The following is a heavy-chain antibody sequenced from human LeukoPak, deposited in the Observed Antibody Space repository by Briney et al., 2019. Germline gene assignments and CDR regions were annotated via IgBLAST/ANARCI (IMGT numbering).Heavy chain of an antibody. CDR3: ARGLGYCSGGSCYSDYYYYGMDV. J-gene: IGHJ6*02. CDR2: IIPIFGTA. Sequence: SVNVSCKASGGTFSSYAISWVRQAPGQGLEWMGGIIPIFGTANYAQKFQGRVTITADESTSTAYMELSSLRSEDTAVYYCARGLGYCSGGSCYSDYYYYGMDVWGQGTTVTVSS. D-gene: IGHD2-15*01. V-gene: IGHV1-69*13. CDR1: GGTFSSYA.